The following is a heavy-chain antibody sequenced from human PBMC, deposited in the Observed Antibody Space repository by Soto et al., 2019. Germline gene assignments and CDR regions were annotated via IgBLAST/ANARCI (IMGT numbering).Heavy chain of an antibody. CDR2: INPNSGGT. V-gene: IGHV1-2*02. J-gene: IGHJ5*02. CDR3: ARERIAARRSWFDP. Sequence: ASVKVSCKASGYTFTGCYMHWVRQAPGQGLEWMGCINPNSGGTNYAQKFQGRVTMTRDTSISTAYMELSRLRSDDTAVYYCARERIAARRSWFDPGGQGTLVTVSS. CDR1: GYTFTGCY. D-gene: IGHD6-6*01.